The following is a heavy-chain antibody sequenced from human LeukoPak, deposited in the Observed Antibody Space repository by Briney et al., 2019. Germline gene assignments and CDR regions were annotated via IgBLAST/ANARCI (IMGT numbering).Heavy chain of an antibody. D-gene: IGHD3-10*01. CDR1: GFTFGDYG. CDR3: GRGSTVRGAKYYFDY. V-gene: IGHV3-49*04. Sequence: GGSLRLSCTASGFTFGDYGMGWVRQAPGKGLEWVGFIRSKEYGGTRESDASVEGRFTVSRDDSKSMAYLQMDSLKTEDTGVYYCGRGSTVRGAKYYFDYWGQGTLVTVSS. CDR2: IRSKEYGGTR. J-gene: IGHJ4*02.